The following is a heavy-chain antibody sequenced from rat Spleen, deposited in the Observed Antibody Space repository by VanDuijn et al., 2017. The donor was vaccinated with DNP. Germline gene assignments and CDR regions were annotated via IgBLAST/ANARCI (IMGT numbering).Heavy chain of an antibody. D-gene: IGHD1-12*02. CDR1: GFSLTNYC. J-gene: IGHJ3*01. CDR3: ARLVGFGPAY. V-gene: IGHV2-15*01. CDR2: VWSGGST. Sequence: QVQLKESGPGLVQPSQTLSLTCTVSGFSLTNYCVSWFRQPPGKGLECIGEVWSGGSTEYKSSLKSRLTISRDTSKSQVLLKMNSLQTDDTARYFCARLVGFGPAYWGQGTLVTVSS.